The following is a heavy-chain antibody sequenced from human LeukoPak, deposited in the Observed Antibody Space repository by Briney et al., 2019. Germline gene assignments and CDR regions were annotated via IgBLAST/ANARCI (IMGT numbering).Heavy chain of an antibody. D-gene: IGHD3-22*01. V-gene: IGHV1-69*05. J-gene: IGHJ4*02. CDR1: GGTFSSYA. CDR3: ASVPLNYYDSSGYSDY. CDR2: IIPIFGTA. Sequence: ASVKVSCKASGGTFSSYAISWVRQAPGQGLEWMGGIIPIFGTANYAQKFQGRVTITTDESTSTAYMELSSLGSEDTAVYYCASVPLNYYDSSGYSDYWGQGTLVTVSS.